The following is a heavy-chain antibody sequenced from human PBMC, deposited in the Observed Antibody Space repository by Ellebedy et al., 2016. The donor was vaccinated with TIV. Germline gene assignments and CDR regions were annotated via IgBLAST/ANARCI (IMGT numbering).Heavy chain of an antibody. V-gene: IGHV3-30*02. CDR3: SNVAYYSIRDY. CDR1: GFSVSDYD. Sequence: PGGSLRLSCAVSGFSVSDYDIHWVRQAPGKGLEWVAFIRNDDTFRSYADSVKGRFTISRDISKNTLYLEMNSLRAEDTAVYFCSNVAYYSIRDYWGQGTLVTVSS. CDR2: IRNDDTFR. D-gene: IGHD1-26*01. J-gene: IGHJ4*02.